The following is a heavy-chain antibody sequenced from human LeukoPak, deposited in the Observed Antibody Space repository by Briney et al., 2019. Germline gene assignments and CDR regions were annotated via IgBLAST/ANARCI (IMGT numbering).Heavy chain of an antibody. CDR2: INPNSGGT. CDR3: ARVPHRGTIVELPGTILDAFDI. V-gene: IGHV1-2*02. J-gene: IGHJ3*02. D-gene: IGHD1-7*01. Sequence: VASVKISCKVSGYTFTVTGYYIHWVRRAPGQGLEWMGWINPNSGGTNYAQRFQGRITMTRDTSISTAYMELSSLRSDDTALCYCARVPHRGTIVELPGTILDAFDIWSQGTMVTVSS. CDR1: GYTFTVTGYY.